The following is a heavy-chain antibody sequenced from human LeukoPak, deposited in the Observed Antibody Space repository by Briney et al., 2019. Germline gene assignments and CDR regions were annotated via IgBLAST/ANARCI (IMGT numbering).Heavy chain of an antibody. J-gene: IGHJ4*02. Sequence: GGSLRLSCAASGFTFDDYGMSWVRQAPGKGLEWVSGINWNGGSTGYADSVKGRFTISRDNAKNSLYLQMNSLRAEDTALYYCARGDYGDYVYYFDYWAREPWSPSPQ. CDR3: ARGDYGDYVYYFDY. CDR2: INWNGGST. V-gene: IGHV3-20*04. D-gene: IGHD4-17*01. CDR1: GFTFDDYG.